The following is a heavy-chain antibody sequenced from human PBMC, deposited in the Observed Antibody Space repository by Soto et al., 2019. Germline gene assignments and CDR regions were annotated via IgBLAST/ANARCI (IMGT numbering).Heavy chain of an antibody. V-gene: IGHV3-23*01. J-gene: IGHJ4*02. CDR3: AKVELGPYYFDY. CDR1: GFTFSSYA. Sequence: GGSLRLSCAASGFTFSSYAMSWVRQAPGKGLEWVSAISCSGGSTYYADSVKGRFTISRDNSKNTLYLQMNSLRAEDTAVYYCAKVELGPYYFDYWGQGTLVTVSS. D-gene: IGHD7-27*01. CDR2: ISCSGGST.